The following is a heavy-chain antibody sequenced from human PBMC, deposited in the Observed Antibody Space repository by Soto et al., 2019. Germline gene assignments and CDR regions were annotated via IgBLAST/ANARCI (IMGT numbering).Heavy chain of an antibody. Sequence: EVQLVQSGGGLVHPGGSLRLSCAASGFTISNYWMQWVRQAPGEGLVWVSHISSDGSITRYADSVKGRFTMSRDNAKNTLYLQMNSLRAEDTAVYFCARDRRTSGWGNPIDVWSQGTTVTVSS. D-gene: IGHD6-19*01. V-gene: IGHV3-74*01. J-gene: IGHJ6*02. CDR3: ARDRRTSGWGNPIDV. CDR1: GFTISNYW. CDR2: ISSDGSIT.